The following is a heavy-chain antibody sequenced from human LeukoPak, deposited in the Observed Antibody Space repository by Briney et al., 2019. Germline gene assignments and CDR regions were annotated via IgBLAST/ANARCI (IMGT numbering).Heavy chain of an antibody. CDR2: IYYSGST. V-gene: IGHV4-31*11. D-gene: IGHD3-10*01. J-gene: IGHJ4*02. CDR1: GGSISSYY. CDR3: ARVFHASDYYGSGSYPV. Sequence: PSQTLSLTCAVSGGSISSYYWSWIRQHPGKGLEWIGYIYYSGSTYYNPSLKSRVTISVDTSKNQFSLKLSSVTAADTAVYYCARVFHASDYYGSGSYPVWGQGTLVTVSS.